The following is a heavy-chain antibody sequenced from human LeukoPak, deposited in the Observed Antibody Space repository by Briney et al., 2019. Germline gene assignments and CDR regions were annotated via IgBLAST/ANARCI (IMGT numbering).Heavy chain of an antibody. D-gene: IGHD3-10*01. V-gene: IGHV3-53*01. CDR3: ARVYYGSGSLHYYYYYMDV. J-gene: IGHJ6*03. Sequence: PGGSLRLSCAASRFTFSDYYMSWVRQAPGEGLEWVSVTYSGGRTYYADSVKGRFTISRDNSKNTLYLQMNSLRAEDTAVYYCARVYYGSGSLHYYYYYMDVWGKGTTVTISS. CDR1: RFTFSDYY. CDR2: TYSGGRT.